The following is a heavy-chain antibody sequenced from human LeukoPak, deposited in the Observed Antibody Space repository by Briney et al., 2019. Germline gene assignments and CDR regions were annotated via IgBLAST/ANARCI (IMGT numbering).Heavy chain of an antibody. CDR1: GFTFSAYQ. V-gene: IGHV3-48*03. Sequence: GGSLRLSCAASGFTFSAYQMHWLRQAPGKGLEWVSYISGSGETIYYADSVKGRFTMSRDNAKDSLYLQMSSLTVADTAVYYCAREVSTSWFDTWGQGTLVTVSS. CDR3: AREVSTSWFDT. CDR2: ISGSGETI. J-gene: IGHJ5*02. D-gene: IGHD5/OR15-5a*01.